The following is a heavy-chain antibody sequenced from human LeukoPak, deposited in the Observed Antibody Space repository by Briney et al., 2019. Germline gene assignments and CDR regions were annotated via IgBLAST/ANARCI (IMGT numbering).Heavy chain of an antibody. CDR3: ARTYSSSSYSPFDY. V-gene: IGHV3-74*01. D-gene: IGHD6-13*01. Sequence: GGSLRLSCAASGFTFSSYWLHWVRQAPGKGLVWVSRIKGDERSTNYADSVKGRFTISRDNAKNTVYLEMNSLRAEDTAVYYCARTYSSSSYSPFDYWGQGTLVTVSS. J-gene: IGHJ4*02. CDR1: GFTFSSYW. CDR2: IKGDERST.